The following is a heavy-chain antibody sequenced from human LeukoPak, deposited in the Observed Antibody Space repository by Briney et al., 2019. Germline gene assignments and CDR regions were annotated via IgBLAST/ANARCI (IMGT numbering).Heavy chain of an antibody. CDR1: GFTFSSYA. D-gene: IGHD2-15*01. CDR3: AKGRTGYCSGGSCYNFDY. CDR2: ISGSGGST. V-gene: IGHV3-23*01. Sequence: GGSLRLSCAASGFTFSSYAMSWVRQAPGKGLEWVSAISGSGGSTYYADSVKGRFTISRDNSKNTLYLQMNSLRAEDTAVYYCAKGRTGYCSGGSCYNFDYWGQGTLVTVSS. J-gene: IGHJ4*02.